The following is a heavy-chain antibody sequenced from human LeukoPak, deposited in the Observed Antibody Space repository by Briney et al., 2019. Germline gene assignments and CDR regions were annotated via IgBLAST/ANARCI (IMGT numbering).Heavy chain of an antibody. D-gene: IGHD1-1*01. CDR1: GFTFSSYA. CDR3: AAGRGTTAFDY. CDR2: VSSNGGST. V-gene: IGHV3-64*01. Sequence: GGSLRLSCAASGFTFSSYAMHWVRQAPGKGLEYVSAVSSNGGSTYYANSVKGRFTISRDNSKNTLYLQMGSLRAEDMAVYYCAAGRGTTAFDYWGQGTLVTVSS. J-gene: IGHJ4*02.